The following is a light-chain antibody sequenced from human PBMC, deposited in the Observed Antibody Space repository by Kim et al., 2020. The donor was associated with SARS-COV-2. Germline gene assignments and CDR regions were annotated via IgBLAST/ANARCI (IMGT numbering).Light chain of an antibody. CDR2: KTS. Sequence: DIQMTQSPSTLSASVGDRVTITCRASQIIDNWLAWYQQKPGQAPNLLISKTSTLETGVPSRFSGSGSGTHFSLTISSLQPDDFATYYCQQYFSHMYTSGQGTKLEI. V-gene: IGKV1-5*03. CDR3: QQYFSHMYT. CDR1: QIIDNW. J-gene: IGKJ2*01.